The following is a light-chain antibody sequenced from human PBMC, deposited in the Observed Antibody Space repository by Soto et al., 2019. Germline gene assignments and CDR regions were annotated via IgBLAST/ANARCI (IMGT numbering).Light chain of an antibody. CDR2: DVS. CDR1: SSDVGGYNY. Sequence: QSVLTQPASVSGSPGQSITISCTGTSSDVGGYNYVSWYQHHPDKAPKLIIYDVSNRPSGVSNRFSGSKSGNTASLTISGLQPEDEADYYCSSYTTSNTRQIVFGTGTKVTVL. V-gene: IGLV2-14*03. J-gene: IGLJ1*01. CDR3: SSYTTSNTRQIV.